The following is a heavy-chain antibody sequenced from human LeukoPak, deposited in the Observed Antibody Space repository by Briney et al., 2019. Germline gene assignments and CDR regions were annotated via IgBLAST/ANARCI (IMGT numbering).Heavy chain of an antibody. V-gene: IGHV4-39*07. Sequence: PSETLSLTCTVSGGSISSSSHYWGWIRQPPGKGLEWIGSIYYSGSTNYNPSLKSRVTISVDTSKNQFSLKLSSVTAADTAVYYCASIGATPGTWGQGTLVTVSS. CDR1: GGSISSSSHY. CDR3: ASIGATPGT. J-gene: IGHJ5*02. D-gene: IGHD1-26*01. CDR2: IYYSGST.